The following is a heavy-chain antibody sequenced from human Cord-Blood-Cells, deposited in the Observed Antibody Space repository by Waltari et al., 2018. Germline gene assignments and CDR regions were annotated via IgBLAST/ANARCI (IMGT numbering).Heavy chain of an antibody. CDR3: AKDGVIVATIPDAFDI. V-gene: IGHV3-30*18. D-gene: IGHD5-12*01. Sequence: PGKGLEWVAVISYDGSNKYYADSVKGRFTISRDNSKNTLYLQMNSLRAEDTAVYYCAKDGVIVATIPDAFDIWGQGTMVTVSS. CDR2: ISYDGSNK. J-gene: IGHJ3*02.